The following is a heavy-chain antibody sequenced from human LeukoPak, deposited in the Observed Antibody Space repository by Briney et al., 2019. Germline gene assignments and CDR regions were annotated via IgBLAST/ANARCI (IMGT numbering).Heavy chain of an antibody. CDR2: ISSSSSYI. Sequence: GGSLRLSCAASGFTFSSYSMNWVRQAPGKRLEWVSSISSSSSYIYYADSVKGRFTISRDNAKNSLYLQMNSLRAEDTAVYYCARKYSSSWYLGKFDYWGQGTLVTVSS. V-gene: IGHV3-21*01. J-gene: IGHJ4*02. CDR1: GFTFSSYS. D-gene: IGHD6-13*01. CDR3: ARKYSSSWYLGKFDY.